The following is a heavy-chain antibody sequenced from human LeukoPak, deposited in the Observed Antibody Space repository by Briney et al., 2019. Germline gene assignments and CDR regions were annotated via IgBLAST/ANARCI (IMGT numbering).Heavy chain of an antibody. Sequence: GGSLRLSCAASGFTFSSYSMNWVRQAPGKGLEWVSSLFSSSTYKYYADSVKGRFTISRDNAKNSLYLQMNSLRAEDTAVYYCAKASTATVTTPSGFDPWGQGTLVTVSS. J-gene: IGHJ5*02. CDR3: AKASTATVTTPSGFDP. CDR1: GFTFSSYS. CDR2: LFSSSTYK. D-gene: IGHD4-17*01. V-gene: IGHV3-21*01.